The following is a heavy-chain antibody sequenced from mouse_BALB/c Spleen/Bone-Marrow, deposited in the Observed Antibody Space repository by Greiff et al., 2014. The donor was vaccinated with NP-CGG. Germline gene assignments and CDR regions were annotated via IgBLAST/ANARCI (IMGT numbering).Heavy chain of an antibody. J-gene: IGHJ4*01. Sequence: VQLVESGPELVRPGASVKMSCKASDYTFTSYWMHWAKQRPGQGLEWIGMIDPSNSETRLNQKFKDKATLNVDKSSNTAYMHLSSLTSEDSAVYYCARTFQPRRAMDYWGQGSSVTVSS. CDR1: DYTFTSYW. D-gene: IGHD6-1*01. V-gene: IGHV1-74*01. CDR2: IDPSNSET. CDR3: ARTFQPRRAMDY.